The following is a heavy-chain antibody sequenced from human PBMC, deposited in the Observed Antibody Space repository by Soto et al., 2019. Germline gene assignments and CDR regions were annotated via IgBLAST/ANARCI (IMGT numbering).Heavy chain of an antibody. V-gene: IGHV4-31*03. CDR1: GDPITGGGYY. Sequence: QVQLQESGPGLVKPSQTLSLTCTVSGDPITGGGYYWNWIRQHPGKGLEWIGYIYYSGNTYYNPSLKSRLTISVDTSKNQFSLKLSSVTAADTAMYYCARGGRWLQYWYFDLWGRGTQITVSS. J-gene: IGHJ2*01. CDR3: ARGGRWLQYWYFDL. CDR2: IYYSGNT. D-gene: IGHD3-16*01.